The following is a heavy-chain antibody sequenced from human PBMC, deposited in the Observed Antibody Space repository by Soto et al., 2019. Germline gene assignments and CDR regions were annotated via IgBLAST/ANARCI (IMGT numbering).Heavy chain of an antibody. CDR1: GITVSNNY. D-gene: IGHD6-13*01. Sequence: PGGSLRLSCAASGITVSNNYMSWVRQAPGKGLECVSLIYSNGDTRYADSVKGRFTISRDNSKNTVYLQMNSLRAEDTAVYYCARDPPGIGAAGGGWGQGTTVTVSS. CDR2: IYSNGDT. V-gene: IGHV3-66*01. CDR3: ARDPPGIGAAGGG. J-gene: IGHJ6*02.